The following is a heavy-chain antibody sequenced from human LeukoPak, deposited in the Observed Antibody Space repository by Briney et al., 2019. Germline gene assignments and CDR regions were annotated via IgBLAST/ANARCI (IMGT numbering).Heavy chain of an antibody. J-gene: IGHJ4*02. D-gene: IGHD2-15*01. CDR3: ARGYCSGGSCCCFDY. V-gene: IGHV1-69*05. Sequence: SVKVSCKASGGTFSSYAISWVRQGPGQGLEWMGGIIPIFGTANYAQKFQGRITITTDESTSTAYMELSSLRSEDTAVYYCARGYCSGGSCCCFDYWGQGTLVTVSS. CDR1: GGTFSSYA. CDR2: IIPIFGTA.